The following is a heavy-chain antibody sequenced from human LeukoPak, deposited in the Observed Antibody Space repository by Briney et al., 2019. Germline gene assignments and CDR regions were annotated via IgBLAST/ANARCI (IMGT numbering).Heavy chain of an antibody. J-gene: IGHJ4*02. CDR2: ISGYNGNT. CDR1: GYSFTSYG. V-gene: IGHV1-18*01. CDR3: GRAAITKDGSVYFC. Sequence: ASVKASCKASGYSFTSYGISWVRQAPGQGLEGMGWISGYNGNTNYAQQLQGRVTMTTDTSTSTAYMELRSLRSDGTAVYYCGRAAITKDGSVYFCWGQRPLAAAS. D-gene: IGHD3-22*01.